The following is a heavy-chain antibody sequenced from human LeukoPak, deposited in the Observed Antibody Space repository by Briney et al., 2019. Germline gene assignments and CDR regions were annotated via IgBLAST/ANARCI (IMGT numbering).Heavy chain of an antibody. CDR2: IYYSGST. J-gene: IGHJ6*02. CDR1: GGSISSYY. CDR3: ARHNNQDIVVVPANYYYYYGMDV. V-gene: IGHV4-59*08. Sequence: SESLSLTCTVSGGSISSYYWSWIRQPPGKGLEWIGYIYYSGSTNYNPSLKSRVTISVDTSKNQFSLKLSSVTAADTAVYYCARHNNQDIVVVPANYYYYYGMDVWGQGTTVTVSS. D-gene: IGHD2-2*01.